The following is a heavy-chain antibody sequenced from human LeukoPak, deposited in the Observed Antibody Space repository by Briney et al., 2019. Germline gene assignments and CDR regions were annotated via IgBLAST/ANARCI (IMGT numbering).Heavy chain of an antibody. CDR3: ASLGPSKSGSYLA. CDR1: VGTFSSYA. CDR2: IIPIFGTA. Sequence: VASVKVSCKASVGTFSSYAISWVRQAPGQGLEWMGRIIPIFGTANYAQKFQGRVTITTDESTSTAYMELSSLRSEDTPVYYCASLGPSKSGSYLAWGQGTLVTVSS. D-gene: IGHD1-26*01. V-gene: IGHV1-69*05. J-gene: IGHJ4*02.